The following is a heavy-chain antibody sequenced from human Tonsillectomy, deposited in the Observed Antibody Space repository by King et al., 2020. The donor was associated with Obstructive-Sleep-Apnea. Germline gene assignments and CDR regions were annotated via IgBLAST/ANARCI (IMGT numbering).Heavy chain of an antibody. D-gene: IGHD3-16*01. V-gene: IGHV3-30-3*01. CDR3: ARDGRSLGFFDY. CDR1: GFTFNSYA. CDR2: MRYDGSNK. J-gene: IGHJ4*02. Sequence: VQLVESGGGVVQPGGSLRLSCSASGFTFNSYAMHGVRQAPGKGLEWVAVMRYDGSNKYYADYVKGRVTISRDNSKNTLYLQMNSLRAEDTAVYYCARDGRSLGFFDYWGQGTLVTVSS.